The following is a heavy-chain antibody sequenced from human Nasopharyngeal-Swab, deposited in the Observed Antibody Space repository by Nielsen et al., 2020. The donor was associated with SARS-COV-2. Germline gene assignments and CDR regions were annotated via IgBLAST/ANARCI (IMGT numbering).Heavy chain of an antibody. Sequence: VRQAPGKGPEWVAVISYDGSNKYYADSVKGRFTISRDNSKNTLYLQMNSLRAEDTAVYYCARSGDYCSSTSCYLSDAFDIWGQGTMVTVSS. J-gene: IGHJ3*02. CDR2: ISYDGSNK. V-gene: IGHV3-30-3*01. D-gene: IGHD2-2*01. CDR3: ARSGDYCSSTSCYLSDAFDI.